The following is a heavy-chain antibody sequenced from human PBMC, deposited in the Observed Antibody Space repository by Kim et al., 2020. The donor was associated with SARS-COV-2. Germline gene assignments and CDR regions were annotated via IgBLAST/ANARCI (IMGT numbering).Heavy chain of an antibody. Sequence: DYAVSVKSRITFNPDTSKNQFSLQLNSVTPDDTAVYYCARENYYYGMDVWGQGTPVTVSS. V-gene: IGHV6-1*01. CDR3: ARENYYYGMDV. J-gene: IGHJ6*02.